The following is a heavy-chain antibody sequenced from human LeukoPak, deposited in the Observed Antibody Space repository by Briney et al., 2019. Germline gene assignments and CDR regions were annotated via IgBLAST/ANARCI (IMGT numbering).Heavy chain of an antibody. D-gene: IGHD3-10*01. CDR3: ARGYGSGSYSA. Sequence: PSETLSLTCTVSGVSTSSGYWSWIRQPAGKGLEWLGRVSTSLTTYYNPSLKSRVTISLDTSENKFFLKLTSVTAADTAVYYCARGYGSGSYSAWGQGTLVTVSS. CDR2: VSTSLTT. V-gene: IGHV4-4*07. J-gene: IGHJ5*02. CDR1: GVSTSSGY.